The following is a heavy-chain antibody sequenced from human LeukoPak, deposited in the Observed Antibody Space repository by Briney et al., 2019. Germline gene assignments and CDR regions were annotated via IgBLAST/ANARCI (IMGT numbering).Heavy chain of an antibody. Sequence: SVKVSCKASGGTFSSYAISWVRQAPGPWLDCMGGIIPIFGTANYAQKFQGRVTITADKSTSTAYMELSSLRSEDTAVYYCARMGGVAGSDYWGQGTLVTVSS. CDR3: ARMGGVAGSDY. CDR2: IIPIFGTA. V-gene: IGHV1-69*06. D-gene: IGHD6-19*01. CDR1: GGTFSSYA. J-gene: IGHJ4*02.